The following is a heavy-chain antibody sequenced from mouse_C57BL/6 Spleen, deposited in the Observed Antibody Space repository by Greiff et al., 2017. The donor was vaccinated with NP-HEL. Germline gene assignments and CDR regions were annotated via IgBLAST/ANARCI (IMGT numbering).Heavy chain of an antibody. CDR2: ISGGGGNT. Sequence: EVKLMESGGGLVKPGGSLKLSCAASGFTFSSYTMSWVRQTPEKRLEWVATISGGGGNTYYPDSVKGRFTISRDKAKNTLYLQMSSRRSEDTALYYCSRELLLYFYYWGQGTTLTVAS. J-gene: IGHJ2*01. D-gene: IGHD1-1*01. V-gene: IGHV5-9*01. CDR3: SRELLLYFYY. CDR1: GFTFSSYT.